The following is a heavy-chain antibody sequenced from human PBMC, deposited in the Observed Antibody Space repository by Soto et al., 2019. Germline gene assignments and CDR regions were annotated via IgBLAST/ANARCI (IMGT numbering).Heavy chain of an antibody. D-gene: IGHD3-22*01. J-gene: IGHJ4*02. CDR3: ARIPYDNSGTIFDY. CDR1: GITVSSYY. CDR2: IYAGTIT. Sequence: GGSLRLSCAVSGITVSSYYMSWVRQAAGKGLEWVSVIYAGTITYYADSVKGRFTIYRDNSKNTLNLEMNSLRVEDTAVYYCARIPYDNSGTIFDYWGQGALVTVSS. V-gene: IGHV3-53*01.